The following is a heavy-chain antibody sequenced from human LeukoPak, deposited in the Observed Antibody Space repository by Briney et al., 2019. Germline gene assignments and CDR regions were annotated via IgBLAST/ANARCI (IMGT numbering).Heavy chain of an antibody. CDR2: IYYTGNT. Sequence: SETLSLTCTVSGDSITPSNGSWIGQPQGKGREWIAYIYYTGNTNYNPSLKSRVTISVDTSKSQFSLKLSSVTAADTAVYYCATAPHTYYFDYWGQGTLVTVSS. CDR1: GDSITPSN. V-gene: IGHV4-59*01. CDR3: ATAPHTYYFDY. J-gene: IGHJ4*02.